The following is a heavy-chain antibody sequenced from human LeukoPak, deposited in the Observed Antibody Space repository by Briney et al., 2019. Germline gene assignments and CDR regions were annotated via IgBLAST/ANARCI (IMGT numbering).Heavy chain of an antibody. D-gene: IGHD5-12*01. CDR2: IYHSGST. V-gene: IGHV4-30-2*01. Sequence: SQTLSLTCAVSGGTISSGGYSWSWIRQPPGKGLEWIGYIYHSGSTYYNPSLKSRVTISVDRSKNQFSLKLSSVTAADTAVYYCARSVDGVLDDYWGQGTLVTVSS. CDR3: ARSVDGVLDDY. J-gene: IGHJ4*02. CDR1: GGTISSGGYS.